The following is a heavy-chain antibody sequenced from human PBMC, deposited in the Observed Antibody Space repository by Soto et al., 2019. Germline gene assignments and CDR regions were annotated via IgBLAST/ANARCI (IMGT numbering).Heavy chain of an antibody. CDR1: GFTFNSYA. CDR2: IIGSGGST. D-gene: IGHD3-22*01. Sequence: EVQLLESGGGLVQPGGSLRLSCAASGFTFNSYAMSWDRQAPGKGLEWVSTIIGSGGSTYYADSVKGRFSVSRDNSKNTLYLQMNSLRAEDTAVYYCVKDRNYYDSSGYDYWGQGTLVTVSS. J-gene: IGHJ4*02. V-gene: IGHV3-23*01. CDR3: VKDRNYYDSSGYDY.